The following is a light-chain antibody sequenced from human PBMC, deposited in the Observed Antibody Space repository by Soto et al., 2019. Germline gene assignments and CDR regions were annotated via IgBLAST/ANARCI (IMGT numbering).Light chain of an antibody. J-gene: IGLJ3*02. Sequence: QSVLTQPPSASGSPGQSVTISCTGTSSDVGAYNYVSWYQQHPGKAPKLMIYDVSKRPSGVPYRFSGSKSGNAASLTVSGIQGEDEADYYCSSYAGSSWVFGGGTKVTVL. CDR1: SSDVGAYNY. CDR2: DVS. V-gene: IGLV2-8*01. CDR3: SSYAGSSWV.